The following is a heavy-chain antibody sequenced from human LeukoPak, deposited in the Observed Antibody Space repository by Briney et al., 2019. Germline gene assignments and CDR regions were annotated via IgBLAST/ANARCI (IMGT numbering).Heavy chain of an antibody. CDR1: GGTFSSYA. CDR2: IIPILGIA. J-gene: IGHJ6*02. CDR3: ARLVQYHYYYCGMDV. V-gene: IGHV1-69*04. Sequence: GASVKVSCKASGGTFSSYAISWVRQAPGQGLEWMGRIIPILGIANYAQKFQGRVTITADKSTSTAYMELSSLRSEDTAVYYCARLVQYHYYYCGMDVWGQGTTVTVSS. D-gene: IGHD2-2*01.